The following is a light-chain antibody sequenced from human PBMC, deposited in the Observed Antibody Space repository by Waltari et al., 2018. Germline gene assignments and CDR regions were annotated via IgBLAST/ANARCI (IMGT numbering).Light chain of an antibody. CDR1: QSVGTY. Sequence: EIVLTQSPAVLSFSPGDRATLSCRAIQSVGTYLAWYQQRPGQSPRLLIYDASYRATGIPARFSGSGSETDFTLTISSLQPEDFAVYYCQQRRNWPLTFGGGTRVQI. V-gene: IGKV3-11*01. J-gene: IGKJ4*01. CDR3: QQRRNWPLT. CDR2: DAS.